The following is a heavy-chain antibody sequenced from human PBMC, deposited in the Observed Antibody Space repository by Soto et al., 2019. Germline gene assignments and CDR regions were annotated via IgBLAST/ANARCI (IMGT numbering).Heavy chain of an antibody. Sequence: GGSLRLSCAASGFTFSSYSMNWVRQAPGKGLEWVSSISSSSSYIYYADSVKGRFTISRDNAKNSLYLQMNSLRAEDTAVYYCARDLRKATPVTWFRSNWFDPWGQGTLVTV. CDR2: ISSSSSYI. V-gene: IGHV3-21*01. CDR1: GFTFSSYS. J-gene: IGHJ5*02. D-gene: IGHD2-15*01. CDR3: ARDLRKATPVTWFRSNWFDP.